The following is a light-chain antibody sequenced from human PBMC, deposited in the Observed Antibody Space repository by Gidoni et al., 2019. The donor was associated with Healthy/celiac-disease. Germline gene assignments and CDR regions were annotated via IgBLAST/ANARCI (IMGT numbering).Light chain of an antibody. CDR3: MQARQTPFT. CDR1: QSLLHSNGYNY. V-gene: IGKV2-28*01. J-gene: IGKJ3*01. Sequence: DIVMTQSPLSLPVTPGEPASISCRASQSLLHSNGYNYLDWYLQKPGPSPQILIYLGSNRASGVPDRFSGSGSGTDFTLKISRVEAEDVGFYYCMQARQTPFTFGPGTKVDIK. CDR2: LGS.